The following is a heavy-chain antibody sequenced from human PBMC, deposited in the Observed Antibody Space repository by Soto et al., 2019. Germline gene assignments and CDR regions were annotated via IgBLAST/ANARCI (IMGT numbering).Heavy chain of an antibody. D-gene: IGHD6-19*01. CDR1: GYTFSSYG. J-gene: IGHJ4*02. CDR2: ISAYKGNT. CDR3: ARDGSGWPLAY. V-gene: IGHV1-18*01. Sequence: QVQLVQSGADVKKPGASVKVSCKASGYTFSSYGISWVRQAPGQGLEWMGWISAYKGNTNNAQTPQGRVTMTTDTSPSTAYMELRSLRSDDTAVYYCARDGSGWPLAYWGQGTLVTVSS.